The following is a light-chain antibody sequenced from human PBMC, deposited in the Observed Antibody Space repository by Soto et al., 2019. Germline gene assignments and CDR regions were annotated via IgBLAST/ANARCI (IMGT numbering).Light chain of an antibody. J-gene: IGKJ1*01. V-gene: IGKV1-39*01. CDR3: QQSYSSPPT. Sequence: DIQMTQSPSSLSASVGDRVTITCRASQSISSYLNWYHQKPGKAPKLLIFAASSLQSGVPSRFSGSRSGPDFTLTISSLQPEDFATYYCQQSYSSPPTFGQGTKVDIK. CDR1: QSISSY. CDR2: AAS.